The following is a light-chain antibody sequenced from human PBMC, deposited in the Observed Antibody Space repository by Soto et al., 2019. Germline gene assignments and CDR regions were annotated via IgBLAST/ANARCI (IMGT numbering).Light chain of an antibody. CDR3: SSYTSSSRV. J-gene: IGLJ3*02. CDR2: EVS. Sequence: QSALTQPASVSGSPGQSITISCTGTSSDVGGYNYVSWYQQHPGKAPKLMIYEVSKRPSGVSNRFSGSKSGNTASLTISGLQDEDEADYYCSSYTSSSRVFGGGTKLTVL. CDR1: SSDVGGYNY. V-gene: IGLV2-14*01.